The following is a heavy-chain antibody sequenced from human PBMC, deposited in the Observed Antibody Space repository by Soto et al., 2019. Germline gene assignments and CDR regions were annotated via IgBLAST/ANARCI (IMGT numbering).Heavy chain of an antibody. Sequence: GGSLRLSCAASGFTFSNAWINWVRQTPGKGLEWVGRVKSKTDGGTTDFAAPVKGRFAISRDDSKNMVYLEMNSLKTEDTAIYYCAKDGVRLGEHDYSHYWGQGTQVTVSS. CDR2: VKSKTDGGTT. V-gene: IGHV3-15*07. CDR1: GFTFSNAW. CDR3: AKDGVRLGEHDYSHY. J-gene: IGHJ4*02. D-gene: IGHD3-16*01.